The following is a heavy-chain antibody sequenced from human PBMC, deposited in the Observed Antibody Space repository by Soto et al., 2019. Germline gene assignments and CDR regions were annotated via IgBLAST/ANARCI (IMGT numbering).Heavy chain of an antibody. J-gene: IGHJ5*02. Sequence: SVNVSCKASGGTFSSYAISWVRQAPGQGLEWMGGIIPIFGTANYAQKFQGRVTITADKSTSTAYMELSSLRSEDTAVYYCAGVGAIFNWFEHWGKETLVNVSS. CDR3: AGVGAIFNWFEH. V-gene: IGHV1-69*06. D-gene: IGHD1-26*01. CDR1: GGTFSSYA. CDR2: IIPIFGTA.